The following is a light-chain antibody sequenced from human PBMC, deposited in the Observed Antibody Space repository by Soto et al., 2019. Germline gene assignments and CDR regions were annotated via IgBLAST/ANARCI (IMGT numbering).Light chain of an antibody. CDR1: QSIRSW. V-gene: IGKV1-5*01. Sequence: DIQMTQSPSTLSASVGDRVTITCRASQSIRSWLAWYQQKPGKAPKLLIYDASSLESGVPSRVSGSGSDTEFTLTINNLQPDDFATYHCQHYNRYSLTFGGGTKVEIK. J-gene: IGKJ4*01. CDR2: DAS. CDR3: QHYNRYSLT.